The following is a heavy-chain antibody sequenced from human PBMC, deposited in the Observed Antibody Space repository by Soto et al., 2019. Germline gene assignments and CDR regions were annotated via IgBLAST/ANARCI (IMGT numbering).Heavy chain of an antibody. J-gene: IGHJ6*02. CDR3: ARAFGSLVLGYHYGMDV. Sequence: PSETLSLTCTVSGGSISSYYWSWIRQPPGKGLEWIGYIYYSGSTNYNPSLKSRVTISVDTSKNQFSLKLSSVTAADTAVYYCARAFGSLVLGYHYGMDVWGQGTTVTVSS. CDR1: GGSISSYY. CDR2: IYYSGST. V-gene: IGHV4-59*01. D-gene: IGHD6-6*01.